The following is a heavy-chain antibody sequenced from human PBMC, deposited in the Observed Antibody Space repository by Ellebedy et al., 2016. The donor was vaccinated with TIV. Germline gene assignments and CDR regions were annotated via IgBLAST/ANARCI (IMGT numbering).Heavy chain of an antibody. D-gene: IGHD6-19*01. J-gene: IGHJ4*02. CDR1: GFTFNMYP. V-gene: IGHV3-23*01. Sequence: GGSLRLXXAASGFTFNMYPMIWVRQAPGKGLEGIASISATADRTYYLDSVKGRFTVSRDNSKNTLYLQMNSLRAEDTAVYYCAKDRSGYSSGWYGNWGQGTLVTVSS. CDR2: ISATADRT. CDR3: AKDRSGYSSGWYGN.